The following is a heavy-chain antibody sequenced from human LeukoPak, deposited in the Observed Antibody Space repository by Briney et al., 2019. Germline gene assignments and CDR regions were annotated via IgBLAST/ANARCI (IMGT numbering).Heavy chain of an antibody. CDR3: ARDHSSSPEANYYYYYMDV. Sequence: GGSLRLSCAASGFTFSSYAMSWVRQAPGKGLEWVSAISGSGGSTYYADSVKGRFTISRDNSKNTLYLQMNSLRAEDTAVYYCARDHSSSPEANYYYYYMDVWGKGTTVTVSS. CDR1: GFTFSSYA. D-gene: IGHD6-13*01. J-gene: IGHJ6*03. CDR2: ISGSGGST. V-gene: IGHV3-23*01.